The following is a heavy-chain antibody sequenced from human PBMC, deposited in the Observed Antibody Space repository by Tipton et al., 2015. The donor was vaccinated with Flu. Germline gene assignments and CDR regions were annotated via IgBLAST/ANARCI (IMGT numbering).Heavy chain of an antibody. Sequence: TLSLTCTVSGGSISSYYWTWIRQPAGKGLEWIGRIYTSGSTKYNPSLKSRVTISVDTSKNQFSLKLSSVTAADTAVFYCASHSYSRGRAGHWGQGTLVTVSS. V-gene: IGHV4-4*07. CDR3: ASHSYSRGRAGH. CDR2: IYTSGST. CDR1: GGSISSYY. J-gene: IGHJ4*02. D-gene: IGHD4-11*01.